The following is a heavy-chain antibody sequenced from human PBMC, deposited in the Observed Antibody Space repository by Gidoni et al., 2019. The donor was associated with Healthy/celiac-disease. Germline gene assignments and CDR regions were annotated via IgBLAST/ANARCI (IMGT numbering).Heavy chain of an antibody. CDR1: GGSFSGYY. Sequence: QVQLQQWGAGLLKPSETLSLTCAVYGGSFSGYYWSWIRQPPGKGLEWIGEINHSGSTNYNPSLKSRVTISVATSKHQFSLKLSSVTAADTAVYYCARGGGDIVVVPAAQRAYFDYWGQGTLVTVSS. J-gene: IGHJ4*02. CDR2: INHSGST. V-gene: IGHV4-34*01. D-gene: IGHD2-2*01. CDR3: ARGGGDIVVVPAAQRAYFDY.